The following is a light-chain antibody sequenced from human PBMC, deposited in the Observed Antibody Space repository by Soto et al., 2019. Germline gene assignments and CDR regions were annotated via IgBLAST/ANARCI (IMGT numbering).Light chain of an antibody. CDR3: QQYGTLPFT. J-gene: IGKJ3*01. Sequence: EIVWTQSPGTLSLSPGERATLSCRASQSITDIYFAWYQQKPGQAPRLLIYGVSYRATDIPDRFTGDGSGTDFTLTISRLEPEDFAVYYGQQYGTLPFTFGPGTRVDIK. CDR2: GVS. CDR1: QSITDIY. V-gene: IGKV3-20*01.